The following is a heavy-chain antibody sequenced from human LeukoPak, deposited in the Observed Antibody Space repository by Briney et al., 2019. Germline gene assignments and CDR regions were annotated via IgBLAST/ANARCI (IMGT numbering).Heavy chain of an antibody. CDR2: INGDESST. V-gene: IGHV3-74*01. CDR1: AFTFNTYW. Sequence: PGGSLRLSCAASAFTFNTYWMHWVRQVPGRGLEWVSRINGDESSTNYADSVKGRFTISRDNAKNSLYLQMNSLRAEDTALYYCAKELVVVVVAATLDAFDIWGQGTMVTVSS. J-gene: IGHJ3*02. D-gene: IGHD2-15*01. CDR3: AKELVVVVVAATLDAFDI.